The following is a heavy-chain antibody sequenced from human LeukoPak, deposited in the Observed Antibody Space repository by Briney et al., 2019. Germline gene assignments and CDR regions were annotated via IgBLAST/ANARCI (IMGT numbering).Heavy chain of an antibody. J-gene: IGHJ4*02. CDR3: VGSPYVWGSYRYDY. CDR2: IYYSGST. CDR1: DGTISSYY. V-gene: IGHV4-59*01. Sequence: SETLSLTCTVSDGTISSYYWSWIRQPPGKGLEWIGYIYYSGSTNYNPSLKSRVTISVDTSKNQFSLKLSSVTAADTAVYYCVGSPYVWGSYRYDYWGQGTLVTVSS. D-gene: IGHD3-16*02.